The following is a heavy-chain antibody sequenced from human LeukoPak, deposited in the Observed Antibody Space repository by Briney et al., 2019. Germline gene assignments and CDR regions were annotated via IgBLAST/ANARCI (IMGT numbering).Heavy chain of an antibody. CDR3: ATTTVGLDP. V-gene: IGHV3-48*03. J-gene: IGHJ5*02. Sequence: QPGGSLRLSCAASGFTFSSYEMNWVRQAPGKGLEWVSYISSSGSTIYYADSVKGRFTISRDNAKNSLYLQMNSLRAEDTAVYYCATTTVGLDPWGQGTLVTVSS. CDR2: ISSSGSTI. D-gene: IGHD4-23*01. CDR1: GFTFSSYE.